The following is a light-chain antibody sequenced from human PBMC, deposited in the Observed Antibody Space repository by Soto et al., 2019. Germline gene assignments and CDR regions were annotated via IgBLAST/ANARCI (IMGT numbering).Light chain of an antibody. CDR1: QGISSY. V-gene: IGKV1-9*01. Sequence: IQLTQSPSSLSASVGDRVTITCRASQGISSYLAWYQQQPGKAPKLLIYAASTLQSGVPSRFSGSGSGTDFTLTISSLQPEDFATYYCQQLNSYPPWTFGRGTKVEIK. J-gene: IGKJ1*01. CDR2: AAS. CDR3: QQLNSYPPWT.